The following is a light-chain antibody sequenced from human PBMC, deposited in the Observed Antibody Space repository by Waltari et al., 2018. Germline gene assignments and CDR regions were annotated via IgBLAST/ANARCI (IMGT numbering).Light chain of an antibody. CDR2: EVT. CDR1: SSDVGGYNY. V-gene: IGLV2-8*01. J-gene: IGLJ2*01. Sequence: QSALTQPPSASGSPGQSVTISCTGSSSDVGGYNYVSWYQQHPGKAPKLIVYEVTKRPPGVPDRFSGSKSGNTASLTVSGLQAEDEADYYCSSYTDSTNLLFGGGTKLAVL. CDR3: SSYTDSTNLL.